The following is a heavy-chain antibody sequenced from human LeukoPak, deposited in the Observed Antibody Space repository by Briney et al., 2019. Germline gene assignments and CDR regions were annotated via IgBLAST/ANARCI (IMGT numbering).Heavy chain of an antibody. CDR2: IYYSGST. D-gene: IGHD3-10*01. CDR1: GGSISSGGYY. V-gene: IGHV4-31*03. CDR3: ARESGFGAYGMDV. J-gene: IGHJ6*02. Sequence: SETLSLTCTVSGGSISSGGYYWSWIRQHPGKGLEWIGYIYYSGSTYYNPSLKSRVTISVDTSENQFSLKLSSVTAADTAVYYCARESGFGAYGMDVWGQGTTVTVSS.